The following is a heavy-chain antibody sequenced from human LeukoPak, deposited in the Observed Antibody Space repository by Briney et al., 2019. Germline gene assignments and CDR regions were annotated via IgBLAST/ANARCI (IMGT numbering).Heavy chain of an antibody. CDR3: ARAAHSHSYGDYENWFDP. V-gene: IGHV4-59*01. CDR1: GGSFSGYY. J-gene: IGHJ5*02. CDR2: IYYSGST. D-gene: IGHD4-17*01. Sequence: SETLSLTCAVYGGSFSGYYWSWIRQPPGKGLEWIGYIYYSGSTNYNPSLKSRVTISVDTSKNQFSLKLSSVTAADTAVYYCARAAHSHSYGDYENWFDPWGQGTLVTVSS.